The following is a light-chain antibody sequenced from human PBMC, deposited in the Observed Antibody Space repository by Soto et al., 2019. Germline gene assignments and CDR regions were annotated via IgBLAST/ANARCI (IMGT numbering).Light chain of an antibody. CDR1: QSISSY. CDR3: QQGYSTPIT. CDR2: AAS. J-gene: IGKJ5*01. Sequence: DLQLTQSPSSLSSSLVDRVAITCWASQSISSYLNWYQQKPGKAPKVLIYAASNLQSGVPSRFSGSGSGTDFALTISSLQPEDFATYYCQQGYSTPITFGQGTRLEIK. V-gene: IGKV1-39*01.